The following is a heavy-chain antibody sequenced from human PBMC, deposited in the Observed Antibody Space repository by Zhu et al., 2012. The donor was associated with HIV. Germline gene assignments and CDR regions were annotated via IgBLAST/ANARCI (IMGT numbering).Heavy chain of an antibody. V-gene: IGHV4-39*01. CDR1: GGSISSSSYY. CDR3: ARGYGSGSYYHY. Sequence: QVQLQESGPGLVKPSETLSLTCTVSGGSISSSSYYWGWIHQPPGKGLEWIGSIYYSGSTYYNPSLKSRVTISVDTSKNQFSLKLNSVTAADTAVYYCARGYGSGSYYHYWGQGTLVTVSS. J-gene: IGHJ4*02. D-gene: IGHD3-10*01. CDR2: IYYSGST.